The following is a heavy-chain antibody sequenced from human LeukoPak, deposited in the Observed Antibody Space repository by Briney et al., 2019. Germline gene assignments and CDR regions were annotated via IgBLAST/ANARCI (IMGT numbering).Heavy chain of an antibody. D-gene: IGHD6-19*01. CDR1: GGSISSYY. CDR3: ARHLPSAVAGTSDGMDV. J-gene: IGHJ6*02. CDR2: IYYSGST. V-gene: IGHV4-59*08. Sequence: SETLSLTCTVSGGSISSYYWSWIRQPPGEGLEWIGYIYYSGSTNYNPSLKRRVTISVDTSKNQFSLKLSSVTAADTAVYCCARHLPSAVAGTSDGMDVWGQGTTVTVSS.